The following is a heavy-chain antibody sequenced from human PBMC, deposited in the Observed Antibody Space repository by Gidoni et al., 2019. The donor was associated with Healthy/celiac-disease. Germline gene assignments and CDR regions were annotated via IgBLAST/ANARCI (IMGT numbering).Heavy chain of an antibody. D-gene: IGHD3-22*01. CDR1: GFTFSSYG. CDR3: AKDQTYYYDSSGYYTPPYYYYYGMDV. CDR2: ISYDGSNK. Sequence: QVQLVESGGGVVQPGRSLRLSCAASGFTFSSYGMPWFRQAPGKGLEWVAVISYDGSNKYYADSVKGRFTISRDNSKNTLYLQMNSLRAEDTAVYYCAKDQTYYYDSSGYYTPPYYYYYGMDVWGQGTTVTVSS. V-gene: IGHV3-30*18. J-gene: IGHJ6*02.